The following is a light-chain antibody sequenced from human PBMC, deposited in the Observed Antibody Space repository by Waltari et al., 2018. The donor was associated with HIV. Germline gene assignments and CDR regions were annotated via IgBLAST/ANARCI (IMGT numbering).Light chain of an antibody. Sequence: EIVMMQSPATLSVSPGERATLSCRASQSVSSNLAWYQQKPGQAPRLLIYGASTRATGIPARFSGSGSGTEFTLTISSLQSEDFAVYYCQQYSNWLTYTFGQGTKLEIK. V-gene: IGKV3D-15*01. CDR3: QQYSNWLTYT. CDR1: QSVSSN. J-gene: IGKJ2*01. CDR2: GAS.